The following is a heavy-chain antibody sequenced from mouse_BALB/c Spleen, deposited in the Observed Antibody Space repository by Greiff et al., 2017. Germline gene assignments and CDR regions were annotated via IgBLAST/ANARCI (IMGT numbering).Heavy chain of an antibody. D-gene: IGHD2-1*01. CDR3: ARTGNPYAMDY. V-gene: IGHV5-6-3*01. CDR1: GFTFSSYG. Sequence: EVQLVESGGGLVQPGGSLKLSCAASGFTFSSYGMSWVRQTPDKRLELVATINSNGGSTYYPDSVKGRFTISRDNAKNTLYLQMSSLKSEDTAMYDCARTGNPYAMDYWGQGTSVTVSS. J-gene: IGHJ4*01. CDR2: INSNGGST.